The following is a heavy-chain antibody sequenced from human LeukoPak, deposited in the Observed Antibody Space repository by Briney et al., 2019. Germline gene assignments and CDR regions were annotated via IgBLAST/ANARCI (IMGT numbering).Heavy chain of an antibody. D-gene: IGHD3-10*01. V-gene: IGHV1-8*01. J-gene: IGHJ5*02. CDR1: GYTFTSYD. CDR3: ARGRLRLVRGVKNWFDP. CDR2: MNPNSGNT. Sequence: ASVKVSCKASGYTFTSYDINWVRQATGQGPEWMGWMNPNSGNTGYAQKFQGRVTMTRNTSTSTAYMELSSLRSEDTAVYYCARGRLRLVRGVKNWFDPWGQGTLVTVSS.